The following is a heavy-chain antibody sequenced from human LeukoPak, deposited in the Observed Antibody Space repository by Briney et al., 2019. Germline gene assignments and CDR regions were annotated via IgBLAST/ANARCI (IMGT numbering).Heavy chain of an antibody. D-gene: IGHD3-16*01. V-gene: IGHV3-13*01. CDR2: IGTIDDT. CDR3: AREIWDRRETNWYLDL. CDR1: GFTFSTYD. J-gene: IGHJ2*01. Sequence: GGSLRLSCAASGFTFSTYDMHWVRQVTGQGLEWVSAIGTIDDTYYPDSVKGRFTISRDNAQNSLYLQMNSLRAEDTAVYFCAREIWDRRETNWYLDLWGRGTLVTVSS.